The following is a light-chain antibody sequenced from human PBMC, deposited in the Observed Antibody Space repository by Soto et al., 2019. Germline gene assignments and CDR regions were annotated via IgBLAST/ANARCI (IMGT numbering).Light chain of an antibody. Sequence: EIVLKQSPGTLSLSPGERATLSCRASQSVSSYLAWYQQKPGQAPRLLIYDASTRATGISARFSGSGSGTDFTLTISSLEPEDFAVYYCQQRSNWPVTFGQGTKV. CDR2: DAS. CDR1: QSVSSY. CDR3: QQRSNWPVT. V-gene: IGKV3-11*01. J-gene: IGKJ1*01.